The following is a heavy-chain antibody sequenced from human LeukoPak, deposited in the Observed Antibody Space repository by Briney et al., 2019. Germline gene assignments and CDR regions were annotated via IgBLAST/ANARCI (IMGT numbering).Heavy chain of an antibody. V-gene: IGHV4-4*02. CDR2: MHLSGST. J-gene: IGHJ4*02. Sequence: SETLSLTCAVSGGSISSNNWWAWVRQPPTKGLEWIAEMHLSGSTNYNPSLKSRVTISIDKSRNQFSLTLTFVTAADTAVYYCATASSKSLPNWGQGTLVTVSS. D-gene: IGHD5/OR15-5a*01. CDR3: ATASSKSLPN. CDR1: GGSISSNNW.